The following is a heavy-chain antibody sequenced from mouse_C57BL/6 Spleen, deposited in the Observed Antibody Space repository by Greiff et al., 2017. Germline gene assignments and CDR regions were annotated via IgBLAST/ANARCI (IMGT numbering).Heavy chain of an antibody. V-gene: IGHV1-54*01. CDR1: GYAFTNYL. D-gene: IGHD1-1*01. J-gene: IGHJ3*01. Sequence: QVQLKQSGAELVRPGTSVKVSCKASGYAFTNYLIEWVKQRPGQGLEWIGVINPGSGGTNYNEKFKGKATLTADTSSSTAYMQLSSLTSEDSAVYFCARELLRPWFAYWGQGTLVTVSA. CDR3: ARELLRPWFAY. CDR2: INPGSGGT.